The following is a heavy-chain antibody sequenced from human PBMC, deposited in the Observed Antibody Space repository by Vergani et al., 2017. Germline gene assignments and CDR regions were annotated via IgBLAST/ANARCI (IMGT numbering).Heavy chain of an antibody. V-gene: IGHV1-2*02. J-gene: IGHJ4*02. CDR3: ARDPYYYVSGSSAVDY. CDR1: GYTFTGYY. CDR2: INPNSGGT. Sequence: QVQLVQSGAEVKKPGASVKVSCKASGYTFTGYYMHWVRQAPGQGLEWMGWINPNSGGTNDAQKFQGRVTMTRDTSISTAYMELSRLRSDDTAVYYCARDPYYYVSGSSAVDYWGQGTLVTVSS. D-gene: IGHD3-10*01.